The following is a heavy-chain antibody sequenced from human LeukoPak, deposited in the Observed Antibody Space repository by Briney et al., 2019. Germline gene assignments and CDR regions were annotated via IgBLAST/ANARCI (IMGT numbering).Heavy chain of an antibody. CDR1: GGSFSGYY. CDR2: INHSGST. D-gene: IGHD3-3*01. J-gene: IGHJ4*02. CDR3: GRGRLFLESYDY. Sequence: SETLSLTCAVYGGSFSGYYRSWIRQPPGKGLEWIGEINHSGSTNYNPSLKSRVTISVDTSKNQFSLKLSSVTAADTAVYYCGRGRLFLESYDYWGQRTLVTVSS. V-gene: IGHV4-34*01.